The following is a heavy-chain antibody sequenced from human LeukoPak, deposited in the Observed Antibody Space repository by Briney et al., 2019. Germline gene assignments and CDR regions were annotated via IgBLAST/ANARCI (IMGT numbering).Heavy chain of an antibody. CDR2: IKQDGSEK. J-gene: IGHJ4*02. CDR1: GFTFSIYW. V-gene: IGHV3-7*01. CDR3: ARDFNGVLDY. Sequence: GGSLRLSCAASGFTFSIYWMSWVRQAPGKGLEWVANIKQDGSEKHYMDSVKGRFTISRDDAKNSLYLQMNSLRAEDTAVYYCARDFNGVLDYWGQGTLVTVSS. D-gene: IGHD2-8*01.